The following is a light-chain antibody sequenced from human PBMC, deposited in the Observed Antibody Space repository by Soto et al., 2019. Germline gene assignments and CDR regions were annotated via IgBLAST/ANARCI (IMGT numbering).Light chain of an antibody. Sequence: QSVLTQPPSASGSPGQSVTISCTGTSSDVGGYNYVSWYQQFPGKAPKLMIYDVSERPSGVPDRFSGSKSGNTASLTVSGLQAEDEADYYCSSYAGSINFYVFGTGTKATVL. CDR1: SSDVGGYNY. J-gene: IGLJ1*01. V-gene: IGLV2-8*01. CDR3: SSYAGSINFYV. CDR2: DVS.